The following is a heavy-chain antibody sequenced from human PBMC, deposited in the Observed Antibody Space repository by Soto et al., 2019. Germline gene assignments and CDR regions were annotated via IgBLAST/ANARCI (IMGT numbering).Heavy chain of an antibody. CDR1: GFTFSSYA. J-gene: IGHJ4*02. V-gene: IGHV3-30-3*01. CDR2: ISYDGSNK. Sequence: QVQLVESGGGVVQPGRSLRLSCAASGFTFSSYAMHWVRQAPGKGLEWVAVISYDGSNKYYADSVKGRFTISRDNSKNTLYLQINSLRAEDTAVYYCARDHTYDFWSGYAVSYYFDYCGQGTLVTVSS. CDR3: ARDHTYDFWSGYAVSYYFDY. D-gene: IGHD3-3*01.